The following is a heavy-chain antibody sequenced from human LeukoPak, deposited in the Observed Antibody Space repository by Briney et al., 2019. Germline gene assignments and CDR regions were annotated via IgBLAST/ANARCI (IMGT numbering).Heavy chain of an antibody. D-gene: IGHD3-3*01. CDR2: ISSSSSYI. V-gene: IGHV3-21*01. J-gene: IGHJ3*02. CDR3: AKGTYYDFWSGYDAFDI. CDR1: GFTFSSYS. Sequence: PGGSLRLSCAASGFTFSSYSMNWVRQAPGKGLEGVSSISSSSSYIYYADSVKGRFTISRDNAKNSLYLQMNSLRSEDTAVYYFAKGTYYDFWSGYDAFDIWGQGTMVTVSS.